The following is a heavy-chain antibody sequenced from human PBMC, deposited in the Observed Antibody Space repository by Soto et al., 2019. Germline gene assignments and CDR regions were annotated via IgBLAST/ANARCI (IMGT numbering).Heavy chain of an antibody. Sequence: GGPLKLSCAVSGFTFSSLAMNWARQAPGKGLEWVAYIHGTRSIIYYADSVKGRFTISRDNAKNSLYLQMDSLRDEDTALYYCARDARNADYDYWGQGTLVTVSS. CDR1: GFTFSSLA. J-gene: IGHJ4*02. CDR3: ARDARNADYDY. CDR2: IHGTRSII. D-gene: IGHD3-16*01. V-gene: IGHV3-48*02.